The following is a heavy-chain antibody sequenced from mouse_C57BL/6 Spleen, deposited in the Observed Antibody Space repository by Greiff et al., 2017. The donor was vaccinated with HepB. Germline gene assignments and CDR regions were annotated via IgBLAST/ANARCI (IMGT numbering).Heavy chain of an antibody. CDR3: TVPIYYGKGY. CDR2: IRLKSDNYAT. V-gene: IGHV6-3*01. CDR1: GFTFSNYW. D-gene: IGHD2-1*01. J-gene: IGHJ3*01. Sequence: EVKVEESGGGLVQPGGSMKLSCVASGFTFSNYWMNWVRQSPEKGLEWVAQIRLKSDNYATHYAESVKGRFTISRDDSKSSVYLQMNNLRAEDTGIYYCTVPIYYGKGYWGQGTLVTVSA.